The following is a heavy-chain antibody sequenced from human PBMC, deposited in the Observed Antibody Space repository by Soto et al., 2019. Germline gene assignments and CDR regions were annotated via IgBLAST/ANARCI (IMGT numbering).Heavy chain of an antibody. D-gene: IGHD6-13*01. CDR2: ISSSSSYI. V-gene: IGHV3-21*01. CDR1: GFTFSSYS. Sequence: GGSLRLSCAASGFTFSSYSMNWVRQAPGKGLEWVSSISSSSSYIYYADSVKGRFTISRDNAKNSLYLQMNSLRAEDTAVYYCARDYGGSSSGWYWRGYGMDVWGQGTTVTVSS. CDR3: ARDYGGSSSGWYWRGYGMDV. J-gene: IGHJ6*02.